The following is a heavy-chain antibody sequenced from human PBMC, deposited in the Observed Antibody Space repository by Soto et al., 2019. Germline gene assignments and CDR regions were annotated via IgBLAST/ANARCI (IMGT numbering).Heavy chain of an antibody. CDR3: ARNRYSSSYGGDYFDY. CDR2: IYYSGST. Sequence: QVQLQESGPGLVKPSETLSLTCTVSGGSISSYYWSWIRQPPGKGLEWIGYIYYSGSTNYNPSLKSRVTISVDTSKNQFSLKLSSVTAADTAVYYCARNRYSSSYGGDYFDYWGQGTLVTVSS. J-gene: IGHJ4*02. CDR1: GGSISSYY. D-gene: IGHD6-6*01. V-gene: IGHV4-59*01.